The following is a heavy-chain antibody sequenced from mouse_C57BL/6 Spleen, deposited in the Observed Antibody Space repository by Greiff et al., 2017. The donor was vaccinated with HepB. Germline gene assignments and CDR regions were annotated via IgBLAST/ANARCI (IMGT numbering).Heavy chain of an antibody. D-gene: IGHD6-1*01. Sequence: VQLQESGAELVRPGASVTLSCKASGYTFTDYEMHWVKQTPVHGLEWIGAIDPETGGTAYNQKFKGKAILTADKSSSTAYMELRSLTSEDSAVYYCTRGAALDYWGQGTTLTVSS. CDR2: IDPETGGT. CDR3: TRGAALDY. V-gene: IGHV1-15*01. J-gene: IGHJ2*01. CDR1: GYTFTDYE.